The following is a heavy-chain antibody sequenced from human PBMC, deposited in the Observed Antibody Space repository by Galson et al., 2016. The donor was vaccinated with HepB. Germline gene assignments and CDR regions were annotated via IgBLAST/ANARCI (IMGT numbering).Heavy chain of an antibody. D-gene: IGHD4-17*01. CDR2: ICFDGRSK. J-gene: IGHJ5*02. V-gene: IGHV3-33*03. CDR1: GFTFGAYG. Sequence: SLRLSCAASGFTFGAYGMHWVRQAPGKGLEWVAVICFDGRSKYYAESVKGRFTISRDNARNSLYLQMNSLRPDDTAVYYCVSQVYGDFGTWGQGTLVTVSS. CDR3: VSQVYGDFGT.